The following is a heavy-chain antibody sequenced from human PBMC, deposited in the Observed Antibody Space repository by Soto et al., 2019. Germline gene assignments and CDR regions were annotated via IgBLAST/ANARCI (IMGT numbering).Heavy chain of an antibody. CDR3: ARPYNELWADSPDFDY. V-gene: IGHV1-18*04. J-gene: IGHJ4*02. D-gene: IGHD3-3*01. CDR1: GYNYNNYG. Sequence: QVQLVQSGGAVKKPGASVKVSCKASGYNYNNYGVTWVRQAPGQVLEWMGWISAFNHKANYAPNIQDRVTMTIDTSPTTADMEMRSLRPDDTAVYSCARPYNELWADSPDFDYWGEGPLVAVSA. CDR2: ISAFNHKA.